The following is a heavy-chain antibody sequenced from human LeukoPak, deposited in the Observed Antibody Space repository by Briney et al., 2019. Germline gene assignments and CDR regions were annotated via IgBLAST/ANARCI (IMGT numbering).Heavy chain of an antibody. Sequence: GESLKISCKGSGYSFTSYWIGWVRQMPGKGLEWMGIIYPGDSDTRCSPSFQGQVTISADKSISTAYLQWSSLKASDTAMYYCARRGPGGNWNDVLEEDTSNDIYFDYWGQGTLVTVSS. V-gene: IGHV5-51*01. J-gene: IGHJ4*02. CDR3: ARRGPGGNWNDVLEEDTSNDIYFDY. CDR2: IYPGDSDT. CDR1: GYSFTSYW. D-gene: IGHD1-1*01.